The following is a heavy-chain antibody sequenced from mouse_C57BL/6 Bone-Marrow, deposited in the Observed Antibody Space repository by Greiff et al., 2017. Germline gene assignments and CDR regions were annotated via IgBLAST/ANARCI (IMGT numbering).Heavy chain of an antibody. CDR1: GYTFTDYY. V-gene: IGHV1-26*01. CDR2: INPNNGGT. CDR3: ARHYYGSIFAMDY. J-gene: IGHJ4*01. Sequence: VQLQQSGPELVKPGASVKISCKASGYTFTDYYMNWVKQSHGKSLEWIGDINPNNGGTSYNQKFKGKATLTVDKSSSTAYMELRSLTSEDSAVYYCARHYYGSIFAMDYWGQGTSVTVSS. D-gene: IGHD1-1*01.